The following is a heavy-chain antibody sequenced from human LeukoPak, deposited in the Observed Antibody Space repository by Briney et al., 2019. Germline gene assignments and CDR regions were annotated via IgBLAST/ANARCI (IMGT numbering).Heavy chain of an antibody. D-gene: IGHD3-3*01. V-gene: IGHV3-49*03. J-gene: IGHJ4*02. Sequence: GGSLRLSCTDPGFTLGDYSMSWFRQAPGKGLEWVGFIRSKAYGGTIQYAASVRGRFTISKDDSKSIAYLQMDNLKTGDTAMYYCSRNPYYDFCCFDYWGQGTLVTVSS. CDR2: IRSKAYGGTI. CDR1: GFTLGDYS. CDR3: SRNPYYDFCCFDY.